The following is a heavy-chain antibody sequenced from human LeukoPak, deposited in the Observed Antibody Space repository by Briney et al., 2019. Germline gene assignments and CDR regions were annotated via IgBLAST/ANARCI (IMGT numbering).Heavy chain of an antibody. CDR3: AKAGNGFGY. J-gene: IGHJ4*02. D-gene: IGHD2-8*01. Sequence: GGSLRLSCAASGFTFSSNWMSWVRQAPGKGLEWVANIKQDGSEKNYVDSVKGRFTISRDNAKHSLYLQMNSLRAEDTAVYYCAKAGNGFGYWGQGALVTVSS. CDR1: GFTFSSNW. V-gene: IGHV3-7*01. CDR2: IKQDGSEK.